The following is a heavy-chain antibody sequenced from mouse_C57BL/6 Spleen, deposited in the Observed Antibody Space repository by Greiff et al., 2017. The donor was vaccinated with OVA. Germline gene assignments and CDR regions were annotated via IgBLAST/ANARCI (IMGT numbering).Heavy chain of an antibody. J-gene: IGHJ3*01. CDR1: GFTFSDYY. CDR2: INYDGSST. D-gene: IGHD2-3*01. V-gene: IGHV5-16*01. CDR3: ARDDDGLAWFAY. Sequence: DVHLVESEGGLVQPGSSMKLSCTASGFTFSDYYMAWVRQVPEKGLEWVANINYDGSSTYYLDSLKSRFIISRDNAKNILYLQMSSLKSEDTATYYCARDDDGLAWFAYWGQGTLVTVSA.